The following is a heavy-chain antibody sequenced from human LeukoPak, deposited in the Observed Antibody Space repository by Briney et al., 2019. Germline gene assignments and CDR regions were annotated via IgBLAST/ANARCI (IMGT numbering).Heavy chain of an antibody. V-gene: IGHV4-30-2*01. CDR2: IFHTGST. Sequence: SQTLSLTCTVSGGSIGSDTFSYNWIRQPPGKGLEWIGYIFHTGSTYYSPSLKSRVTIAVDRSKDQFSLKLSSVTAADTAVYYCVRGYRDYPYYFDNWGQGTLVTVSS. D-gene: IGHD4-17*01. CDR1: GGSIGSDTFS. J-gene: IGHJ4*02. CDR3: VRGYRDYPYYFDN.